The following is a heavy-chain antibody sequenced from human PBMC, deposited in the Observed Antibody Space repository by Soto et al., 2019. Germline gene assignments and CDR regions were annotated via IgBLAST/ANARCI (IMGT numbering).Heavy chain of an antibody. Sequence: EVQLVESGGGLVQPGRSLRLSCAASGFTFDDYAMHWVRQAPGKGLEWVSGISWNSGSIGYAYSVKGRFTISRDNAKNSLYLQMNSLRAEDTALYYCAKDTDYGDYDGGPYDYWGQGTLVTVSS. CDR2: ISWNSGSI. D-gene: IGHD4-17*01. V-gene: IGHV3-9*01. CDR1: GFTFDDYA. CDR3: AKDTDYGDYDGGPYDY. J-gene: IGHJ4*02.